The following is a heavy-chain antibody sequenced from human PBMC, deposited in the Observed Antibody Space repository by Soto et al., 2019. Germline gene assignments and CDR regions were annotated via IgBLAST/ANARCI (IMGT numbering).Heavy chain of an antibody. V-gene: IGHV1-18*01. Sequence: ASVKVSCKASGYTFTSYGISWVRQAPGQGLEWMGWISAYNGNTNYAQKLQGRVTMTTDTSTSTAYMELRSLRSDDTAVYYCARSRDDPYYYDSSGYYPGYWGQGTLVTVSS. CDR2: ISAYNGNT. D-gene: IGHD3-22*01. J-gene: IGHJ4*02. CDR1: GYTFTSYG. CDR3: ARSRDDPYYYDSSGYYPGY.